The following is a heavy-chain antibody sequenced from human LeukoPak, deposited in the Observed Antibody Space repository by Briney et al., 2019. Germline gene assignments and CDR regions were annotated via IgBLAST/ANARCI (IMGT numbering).Heavy chain of an antibody. CDR1: GYTHTSYG. J-gene: IGHJ6*02. D-gene: IGHD2-2*01. V-gene: IGHV1-18*01. CDR3: ARERCSSTSCYWESGMDV. Sequence: GASVKVSCKASGYTHTSYGISWVRQAPGQGLEWMGWISAYNGNTNYAQKLQGRVTMTTDTSTSTAYMELRSLRSDDTAVYYCARERCSSTSCYWESGMDVWGQGTTVTVSS. CDR2: ISAYNGNT.